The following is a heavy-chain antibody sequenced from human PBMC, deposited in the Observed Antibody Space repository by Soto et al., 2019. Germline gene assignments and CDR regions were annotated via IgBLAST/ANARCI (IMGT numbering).Heavy chain of an antibody. V-gene: IGHV1-46*01. Sequence: ASVKVSCKAIGYSFTSHYMHWVRQAPGQGLEWMGTIFPGGVNTNYAQKLQGRVTMTTDTSTSTAYMELRSLRSDDTAVYYCARVAPPGDYWGQGTLVTVSS. CDR2: IFPGGVNT. CDR1: GYSFTSHY. J-gene: IGHJ4*02. CDR3: ARVAPPGDY.